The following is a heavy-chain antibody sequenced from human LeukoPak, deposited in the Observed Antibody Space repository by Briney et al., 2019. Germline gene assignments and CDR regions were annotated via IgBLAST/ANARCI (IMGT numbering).Heavy chain of an antibody. CDR2: FYYSGST. CDR1: GGSISSFY. CDR3: ASGGYCGSTSCYPNWFDP. D-gene: IGHD2-2*01. J-gene: IGHJ5*02. Sequence: SETLSLTCTVSGGSISSFYWSWIRQPPGKGLEWIGHFYYSGSTKYNPSLASRVTISLDTSKNQFSLKLSSVTAADTAVYYCASGGYCGSTSCYPNWFDPWGQGTLVTVSS. V-gene: IGHV4-59*01.